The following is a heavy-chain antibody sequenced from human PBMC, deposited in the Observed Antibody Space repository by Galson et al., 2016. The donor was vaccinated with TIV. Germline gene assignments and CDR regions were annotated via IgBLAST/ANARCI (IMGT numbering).Heavy chain of an antibody. D-gene: IGHD6-13*01. CDR3: ARDLESSSWYDNWFDP. J-gene: IGHJ5*02. V-gene: IGHV1-2*02. Sequence: SVKVSCKASGYTFIGCYMHWVRQAPGQGLEWTGWINPNSSDTNYAQRFQGRVTMTRDTSISTAYMELTSLRSDDTAVYYCARDLESSSWYDNWFDPWGQGTLVTVSS. CDR1: GYTFIGCY. CDR2: INPNSSDT.